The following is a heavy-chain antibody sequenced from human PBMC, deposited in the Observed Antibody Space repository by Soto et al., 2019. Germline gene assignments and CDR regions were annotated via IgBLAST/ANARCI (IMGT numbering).Heavy chain of an antibody. Sequence: PSETLSVTCTVAGGSISSYCWSWIRQPPGKGLEWIGYIYYSGSTNYNPSLKSRVTISVDTSKNQFSLKLSSVTAADTAVYYCARDRVPAARGYYYYGMDVWGQGTTVTVSS. CDR3: ARDRVPAARGYYYYGMDV. CDR2: IYYSGST. D-gene: IGHD2-2*01. J-gene: IGHJ6*02. V-gene: IGHV4-59*01. CDR1: GGSISSYC.